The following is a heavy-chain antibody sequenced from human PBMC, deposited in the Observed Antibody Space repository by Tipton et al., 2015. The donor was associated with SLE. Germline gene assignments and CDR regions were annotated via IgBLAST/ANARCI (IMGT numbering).Heavy chain of an antibody. CDR3: TTDRGGGGNWPFDI. Sequence: GSLRLSCAASGFTFSNAWMSWVRQAPGKGLEWVGRIKSKTDGGTTDYAAPVKGRFTISRDDSKNTLYLQMNSLKTEDTAVYYCTTDRGGGGNWPFDIWGQGTMVTVSS. CDR1: GFTFSNAW. D-gene: IGHD4-23*01. CDR2: IKSKTDGGTT. J-gene: IGHJ3*02. V-gene: IGHV3-15*01.